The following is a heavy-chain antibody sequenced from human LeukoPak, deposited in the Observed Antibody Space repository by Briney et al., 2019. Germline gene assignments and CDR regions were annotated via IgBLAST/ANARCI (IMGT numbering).Heavy chain of an antibody. CDR1: GFSFGDNA. Sequence: GGSLRLSCTGCGFSFGDNAMSWFRQSPGKGLEWVSLSRSRAHGGTTDYAAAGMARFTMSRDDSKNIAYLQMDSLETEDTAVYYCSRVERSSINNYYYYMAVWGKGTSVTVSS. CDR2: SRSRAHGGTT. CDR3: SRVERSSINNYYYYMAV. J-gene: IGHJ6*03. D-gene: IGHD2-2*01. V-gene: IGHV3-49*03.